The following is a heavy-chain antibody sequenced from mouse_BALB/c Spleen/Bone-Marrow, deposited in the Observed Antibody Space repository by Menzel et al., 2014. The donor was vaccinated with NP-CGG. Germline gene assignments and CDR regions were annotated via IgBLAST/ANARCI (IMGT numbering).Heavy chain of an antibody. Sequence: EVQLVESGPELVKPGASVKISCKASGYSFTGYFMNWMKQSHGKSLEWIGRINPYNGDPFYNQKFKGKATLTVDKSSSTAHMELLSLTSVDSAVYYCGRGNYDYDSWFGYWGQGTLVTVSA. CDR3: GRGNYDYDSWFGY. J-gene: IGHJ3*01. CDR1: GYSFTGYF. V-gene: IGHV1-37*01. CDR2: INPYNGDP. D-gene: IGHD2-4*01.